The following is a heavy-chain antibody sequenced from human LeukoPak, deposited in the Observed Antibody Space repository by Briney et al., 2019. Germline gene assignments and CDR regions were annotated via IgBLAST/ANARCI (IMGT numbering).Heavy chain of an antibody. V-gene: IGHV3-23*01. D-gene: IGHD1-26*01. CDR1: GFTFSSYA. Sequence: GGSLRLSCAASGFTFSSYAMTWVRQAPGKGLEWVSAIGGSGGSTFYAESVKGRFIISRDNSENTLYLQMNSLRAEDTAVYYCARGVVGATTYHSEFDYWGQGTLVTVSS. CDR3: ARGVVGATTYHSEFDY. J-gene: IGHJ4*02. CDR2: IGGSGGST.